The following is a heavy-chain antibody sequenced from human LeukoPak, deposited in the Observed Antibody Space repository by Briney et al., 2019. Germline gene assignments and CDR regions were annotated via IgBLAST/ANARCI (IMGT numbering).Heavy chain of an antibody. CDR3: ASGYSYGLYYYMDV. Sequence: SETLSLTCTVSGGSISSYYWSWIRQPPGKGLEWIGYIYYSGSTNYNPSLKSRVTISVDTSKNQFSLKLSSVTAADTAVYYCASGYSYGLYYYMDVWGKGTTVTVSS. CDR1: GGSISSYY. J-gene: IGHJ6*03. D-gene: IGHD5-18*01. CDR2: IYYSGST. V-gene: IGHV4-59*01.